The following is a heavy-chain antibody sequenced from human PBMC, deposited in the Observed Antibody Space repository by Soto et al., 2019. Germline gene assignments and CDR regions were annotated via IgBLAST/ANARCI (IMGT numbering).Heavy chain of an antibody. Sequence: GGSLRLSCATSGFSFSNYAMSWVRQAPGKGLEWVAAITSVGYTYYVDSLKGRFTISRDNSKNTLFLQMNSLRAEDTAVYYCAKDLIDYSNSYFDYWGQGTLVTVSS. D-gene: IGHD4-4*01. V-gene: IGHV3-23*01. J-gene: IGHJ4*02. CDR2: ITSVGYT. CDR1: GFSFSNYA. CDR3: AKDLIDYSNSYFDY.